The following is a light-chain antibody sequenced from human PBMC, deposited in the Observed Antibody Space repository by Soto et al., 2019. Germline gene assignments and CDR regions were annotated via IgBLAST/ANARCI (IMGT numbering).Light chain of an antibody. V-gene: IGLV2-14*03. Sequence: QSALTQPASVSGSPGQSITISCTGTSSDVGGYNYVSWYQHHPGRAPQLMIYDVSNRPSGVSSRFSGSKSGNTASLTVSGLQAEDETEYYCSSYRSSNTPSVVFGGGTQLTVL. J-gene: IGLJ2*01. CDR2: DVS. CDR3: SSYRSSNTPSVV. CDR1: SSDVGGYNY.